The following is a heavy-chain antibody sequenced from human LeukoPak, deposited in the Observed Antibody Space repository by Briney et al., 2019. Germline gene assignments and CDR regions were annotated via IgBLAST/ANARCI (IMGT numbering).Heavy chain of an antibody. CDR3: AKADCSSTSCYEH. V-gene: IGHV3-9*01. J-gene: IGHJ1*01. CDR2: ISWNSGSI. D-gene: IGHD2-2*01. Sequence: GGSLRLSCAASGFTFDDYAMHWVRQAPGKGLEWVSGISWNSGSIGYADSVKGRFTISRDNAKNSLYLQMNSLRAEDTALYYCAKADCSSTSCYEHWGQGTLVTVSS. CDR1: GFTFDDYA.